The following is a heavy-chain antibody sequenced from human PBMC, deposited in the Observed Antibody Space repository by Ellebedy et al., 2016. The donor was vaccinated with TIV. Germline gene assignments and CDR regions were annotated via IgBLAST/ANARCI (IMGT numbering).Heavy chain of an antibody. D-gene: IGHD2-2*02. CDR2: IKQDGSET. V-gene: IGHV3-7*01. Sequence: GESLKISCAASGFTFSNYWMSWVRQAPGKGLEWVAHIKQDGSETYYVDSVKGRFTISRDNAKNSLYLQMNSLRADDTAVYYCARSPYTGYADLGFDYWGQGSLVTVSS. CDR3: ARSPYTGYADLGFDY. CDR1: GFTFSNYW. J-gene: IGHJ4*02.